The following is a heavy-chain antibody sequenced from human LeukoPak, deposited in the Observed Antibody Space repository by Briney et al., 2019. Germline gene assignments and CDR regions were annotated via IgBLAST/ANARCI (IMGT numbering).Heavy chain of an antibody. J-gene: IGHJ6*02. V-gene: IGHV3-53*04. CDR2: IYSGGST. CDR3: ALLRYFDWSYGMDV. CDR1: GFTVSSNY. Sequence: GGSLRLSCAASGFTVSSNYMSWVRQAPGKGLEWVSVIYSGGSTYHADSVKGRFTISRHNSKNTLYLQMNSLRAEDTAVYYCALLRYFDWSYGMDVWGQGTTVTVSS. D-gene: IGHD3-9*01.